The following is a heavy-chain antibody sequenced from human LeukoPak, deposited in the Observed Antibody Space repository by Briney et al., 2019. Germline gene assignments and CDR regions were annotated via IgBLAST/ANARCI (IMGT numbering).Heavy chain of an antibody. Sequence: SETLSLTCAVYGGSFSGYYWSWIRQPPGKGLEWIGEINHSGSTNYNPSLKSRVTISADTSKNQFSLKLSSVTAADTAVYYCARVRGPTRHAFDIWGQGTMVTVSS. CDR1: GGSFSGYY. V-gene: IGHV4-34*01. D-gene: IGHD3-10*01. CDR2: INHSGST. CDR3: ARVRGPTRHAFDI. J-gene: IGHJ3*02.